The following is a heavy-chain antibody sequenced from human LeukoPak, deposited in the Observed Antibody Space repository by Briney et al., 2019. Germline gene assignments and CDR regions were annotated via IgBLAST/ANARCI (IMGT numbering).Heavy chain of an antibody. CDR2: ISYDGSNK. CDR1: GFTFSTYA. J-gene: IGHJ4*02. V-gene: IGHV3-30-3*01. D-gene: IGHD1-26*01. CDR3: TIGGANYFDY. Sequence: GRSLRLSCAASGFTFSTYAVHWVRQAPGKGLEWVAVISYDGSNKYYADSVKGRFTISRDNSKNTLDLQMDSLRAEDTAVYFCTIGGANYFDYWGQGTLVTVSS.